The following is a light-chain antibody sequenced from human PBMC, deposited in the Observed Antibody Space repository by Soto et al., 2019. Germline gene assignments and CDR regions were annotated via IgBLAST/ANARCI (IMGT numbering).Light chain of an antibody. J-gene: IGKJ2*01. CDR1: QSIGSW. V-gene: IGKV1-5*03. Sequence: DIQMTQSPSTLSASVGDRVTITCRASQSIGSWLAWFQQKPGKAPKLLIYKASSLESGVPSRFSGSGFGTDFTLTISSLQPDDFATYYCQQYSSYPNTFGQGTKLEIK. CDR3: QQYSSYPNT. CDR2: KAS.